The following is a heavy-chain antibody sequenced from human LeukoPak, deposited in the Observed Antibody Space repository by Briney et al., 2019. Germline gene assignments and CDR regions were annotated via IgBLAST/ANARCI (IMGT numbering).Heavy chain of an antibody. CDR3: TTGVTLAAIHYYYGMDV. Sequence: GGFLRLSCAASGFTFSNAWMSWVRQAPGKGLEWVGRIKSKTDGGTTDYAAPVKGRFTISRDDSKNTLYLQMDSLKTEDTAVYYCTTGVTLAAIHYYYGMDVWGQGTTVTVSS. CDR1: GFTFSNAW. CDR2: IKSKTDGGTT. D-gene: IGHD2-2*02. V-gene: IGHV3-15*05. J-gene: IGHJ6*02.